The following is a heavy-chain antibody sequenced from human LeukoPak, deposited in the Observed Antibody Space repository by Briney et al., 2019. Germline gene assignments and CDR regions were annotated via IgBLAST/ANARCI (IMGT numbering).Heavy chain of an antibody. D-gene: IGHD6-19*01. V-gene: IGHV4-34*01. J-gene: IGHJ4*02. CDR3: ARETIRVRGSSGRYNY. CDR2: INHSGST. CDR1: GGSFSGYY. Sequence: SETLSLTCAVYGGSFSGYYWSWIRQPPGKGLEWIGEINHSGSTNYNPSLKSRVTISVDTSKNQFSLKLSSVTAADTAVYYCARETIRVRGSSGRYNYWGQGTLVTVSS.